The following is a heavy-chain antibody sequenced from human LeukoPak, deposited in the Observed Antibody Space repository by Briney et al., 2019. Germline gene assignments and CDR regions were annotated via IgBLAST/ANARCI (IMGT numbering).Heavy chain of an antibody. D-gene: IGHD5-24*01. CDR1: GFTFSSYS. CDR3: AKKYGMARKNDAFDI. CDR2: ISGSGGST. J-gene: IGHJ3*02. Sequence: PGGSLRLSCAASGFTFSSYSMNWVRQAPGKGLEWVSAISGSGGSTYYADSMKGRFTISRDNSKNTLYLQMSSLRAEDTAVYYCAKKYGMARKNDAFDIWGQGTMVTVSS. V-gene: IGHV3-23*01.